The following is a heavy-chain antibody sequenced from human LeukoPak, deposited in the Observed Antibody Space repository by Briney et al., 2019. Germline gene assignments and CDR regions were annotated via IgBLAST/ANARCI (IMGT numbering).Heavy chain of an antibody. D-gene: IGHD7-27*01. Sequence: GASVTVSFTASGYTFTDYYMHWVRQAPGQGLEWMGWINPNSGGTNYAQKFQGRVTMTRDTAISTAYMELSRLRSDDTALYYCARDNWGFDYWGQGTLVTVSS. CDR2: INPNSGGT. CDR1: GYTFTDYY. CDR3: ARDNWGFDY. J-gene: IGHJ4*02. V-gene: IGHV1-2*02.